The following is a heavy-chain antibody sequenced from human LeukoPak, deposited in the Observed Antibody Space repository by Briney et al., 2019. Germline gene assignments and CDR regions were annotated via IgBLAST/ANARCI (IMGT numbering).Heavy chain of an antibody. D-gene: IGHD6-13*01. CDR3: ARGGRSWPYYYYYYMDV. Sequence: GASVKVSCKASGYTFTSYDINWVRQATGQGREWMGWMNTNSGNTGYARKFQGRVTITRHTSISTAYMELSSLRSEDTAVYYCARGGRSWPYYYYYYMDVWGKGTTVTVSS. J-gene: IGHJ6*03. CDR2: MNTNSGNT. V-gene: IGHV1-8*03. CDR1: GYTFTSYD.